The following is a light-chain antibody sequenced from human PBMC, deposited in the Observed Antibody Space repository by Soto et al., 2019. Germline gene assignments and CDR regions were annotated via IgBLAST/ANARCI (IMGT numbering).Light chain of an antibody. V-gene: IGKV3-20*01. CDR3: QLYTA. CDR2: GAS. Sequence: EIVLTQSPGTLSLSPGERATLSCRASQSVASSYLAWYQQKPGQAPRLLIYGASSRATGIPDRFSGSGSGTDFTLTISRLEPEDFAVHYCQLYTAFGQGTKVEIK. J-gene: IGKJ1*01. CDR1: QSVASSY.